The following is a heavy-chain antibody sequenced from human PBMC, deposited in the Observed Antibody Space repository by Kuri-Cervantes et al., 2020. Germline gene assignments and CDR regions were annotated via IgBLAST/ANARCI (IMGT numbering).Heavy chain of an antibody. V-gene: IGHV3-23*01. CDR1: GFTFSSYA. Sequence: GGSLRLSCAASGFTFSSYAMSRVRQAPGKGLEWVSAISGSGSSTYYADSVKGRFTISRDNSKNTLYLQMNSLRAEDTAVYYCAKEVQYYYGSGSYCDYWGQGTLVTVSS. CDR3: AKEVQYYYGSGSYCDY. D-gene: IGHD3-10*01. CDR2: ISGSGSST. J-gene: IGHJ4*02.